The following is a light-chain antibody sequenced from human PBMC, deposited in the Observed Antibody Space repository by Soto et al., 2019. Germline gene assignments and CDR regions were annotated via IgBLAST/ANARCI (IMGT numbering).Light chain of an antibody. CDR1: SSDIGAFNY. Sequence: QSALAQPASVSGSPGQSSTISCTGTSSDIGAFNYVSWYQQHPGDAPKLLIFDVSDRPSGISVRFSASKSGNTASLTISGLQTEDEAHYFCRSYAATNTVLFGGGTQLTVL. V-gene: IGLV2-14*03. CDR2: DVS. J-gene: IGLJ7*01. CDR3: RSYAATNTVL.